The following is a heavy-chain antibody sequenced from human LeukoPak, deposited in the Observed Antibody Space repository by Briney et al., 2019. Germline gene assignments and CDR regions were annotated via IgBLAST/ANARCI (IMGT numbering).Heavy chain of an antibody. CDR3: ARDGQQLAPYAMDV. Sequence: GGSLRLSCAASGFRFGSHAVHWVRQAPGKGLEWLAQIWYDGSNKYYVDSVKGRFTTSRDNSKNTVYLQMNSLRAENTAVYFCARDGQQLAPYAMDVWGQGTTVTVSS. CDR1: GFRFGSHA. V-gene: IGHV3-33*01. CDR2: IWYDGSNK. D-gene: IGHD6-13*01. J-gene: IGHJ6*02.